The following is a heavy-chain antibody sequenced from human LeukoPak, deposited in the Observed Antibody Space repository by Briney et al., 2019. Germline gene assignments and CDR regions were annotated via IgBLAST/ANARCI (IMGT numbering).Heavy chain of an antibody. CDR2: IYTSGST. J-gene: IGHJ4*02. V-gene: IGHV4-61*02. Sequence: SETLSLTCTVSGGSISSSSYYWSWIRQPAGKGLEWIGRIYTSGSTNYNPSLKSRVTISVDTFKNQFSLKLSSVTAADTAVYYCARDLWGSGIDNWGQGTLVTVSS. CDR1: GGSISSSSYY. D-gene: IGHD3-10*01. CDR3: ARDLWGSGIDN.